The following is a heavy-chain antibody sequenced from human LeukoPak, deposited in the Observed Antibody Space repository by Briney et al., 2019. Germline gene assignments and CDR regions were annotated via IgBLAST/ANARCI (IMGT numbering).Heavy chain of an antibody. CDR3: ARGKFRAAVHHNWFDP. CDR1: GGSISSGGYS. V-gene: IGHV4-30-2*01. Sequence: PSETLSLTCAVSGGSISSGGYSWSWIRQPPGKGLEWIGYIYHSGSTYYNPSLKSRVTISVDRSKNQFSLKLSSVTAADTAVYYCARGKFRAAVHHNWFDPWGQGTLVTVSS. CDR2: IYHSGST. J-gene: IGHJ5*02. D-gene: IGHD6-13*01.